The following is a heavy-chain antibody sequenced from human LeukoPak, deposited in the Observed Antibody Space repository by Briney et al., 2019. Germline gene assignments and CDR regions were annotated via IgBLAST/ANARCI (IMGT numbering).Heavy chain of an antibody. CDR1: GGSFSAYY. J-gene: IGHJ4*02. CDR2: IYYTGST. D-gene: IGHD6-6*01. V-gene: IGHV4-59*08. CDR3: ATIAGSSSY. Sequence: ETQSLTCTVSGGSFSAYYWTWFRQPPGKELEWIGYIYYTGSTNCNPSLKSRVTISVDTSNYQFSLKLSSVTAADTAVYYCATIAGSSSYWGQGTLVTVSS.